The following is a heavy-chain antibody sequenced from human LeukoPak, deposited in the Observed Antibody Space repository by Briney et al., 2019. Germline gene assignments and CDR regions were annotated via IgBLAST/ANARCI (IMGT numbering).Heavy chain of an antibody. CDR3: ARGTSGTFKSFDY. CDR1: GFTFSNAW. V-gene: IGHV3-15*07. J-gene: IGHJ4*02. Sequence: GGSLRLSCAASGFTFSNAWMNWVRQAPGKGLEWVGRIKSKTDGGTTDYAAPVKGRFTISRDDSKNTLYLQMNSLKTEDTAVYYCARGTSGTFKSFDYWGQGTLVTVSS. D-gene: IGHD1-26*01. CDR2: IKSKTDGGTT.